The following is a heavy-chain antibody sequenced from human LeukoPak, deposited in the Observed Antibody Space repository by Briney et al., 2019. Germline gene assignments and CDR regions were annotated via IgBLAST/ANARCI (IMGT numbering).Heavy chain of an antibody. CDR3: ARHRNGTDTYYFDY. Sequence: SETLSLTCTVSGGSISSSNSYWGWIRQPPGKGLEWIGSIYYTGSTYYNPSLKSRVTISVDTSKNQFSLKLSSVTAADTAVYYCARHRNGTDTYYFDYWGQGTLVTVSS. V-gene: IGHV4-39*01. D-gene: IGHD3-16*01. J-gene: IGHJ4*02. CDR2: IYYTGST. CDR1: GGSISSSNSY.